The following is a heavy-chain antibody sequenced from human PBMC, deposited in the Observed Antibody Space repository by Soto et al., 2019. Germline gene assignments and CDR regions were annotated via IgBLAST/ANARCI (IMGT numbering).Heavy chain of an antibody. Sequence: ASVKVSCKASGGTFSSYAISWVRHAPGQGLEWMGGIIPIFGTANYAQKFQGRVTITADESTSTAYMELSSLRSEDTAVYYCAREARLAASLSFDYWGQGTLVTVSS. CDR2: IIPIFGTA. D-gene: IGHD2-15*01. J-gene: IGHJ4*02. V-gene: IGHV1-69*13. CDR1: GGTFSSYA. CDR3: AREARLAASLSFDY.